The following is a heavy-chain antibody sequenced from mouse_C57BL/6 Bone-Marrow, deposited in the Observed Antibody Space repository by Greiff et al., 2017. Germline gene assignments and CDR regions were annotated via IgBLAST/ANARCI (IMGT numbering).Heavy chain of an antibody. J-gene: IGHJ2*01. D-gene: IGHD1-1*01. CDR3: TRSKYYGSSLYYYYC. CDR1: GYTFTSYG. CDR2: IYPRSGNT. V-gene: IGHV1-81*01. Sequence: QVKLKQSGPELARPGASVKLSCKASGYTFTSYGISWVKQRTGQGLEWIGEIYPRSGNTYYNEKFKGKATLTAYKSSSTSYMELRSLTSEDSAFYFCTRSKYYGSSLYYYYCWGQGTTLTVAS.